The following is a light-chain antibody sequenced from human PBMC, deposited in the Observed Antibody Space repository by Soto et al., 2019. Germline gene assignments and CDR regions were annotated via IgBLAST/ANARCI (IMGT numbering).Light chain of an antibody. J-gene: IGLJ2*01. V-gene: IGLV2-14*01. Sequence: SALTQPASVSGSLGQAITISCTGTSSDVGGFDFVSWYQQHPGKAPKLILYEVNNRPSGISNRFSASKSGNTASLTISGLQAEDEADYYCSSWTSSATQVLGGGTKVTVL. CDR2: EVN. CDR3: SSWTSSATQV. CDR1: SSDVGGFDF.